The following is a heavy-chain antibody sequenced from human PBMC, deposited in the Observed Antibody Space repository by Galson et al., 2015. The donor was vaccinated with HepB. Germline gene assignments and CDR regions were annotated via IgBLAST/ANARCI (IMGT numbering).Heavy chain of an antibody. J-gene: IGHJ4*02. CDR2: ISGSGGST. Sequence: SLRLSCAASGFTFSSCAMSWVRQAPGKGLEWVSAISGSGGSTYYADSVKGRFTISRDNSKNTLYLQMNSLRAEDTAVYYCAKAYYGGTNRPFDYWGQGTLVTVSS. CDR1: GFTFSSCA. V-gene: IGHV3-23*01. D-gene: IGHD4-23*01. CDR3: AKAYYGGTNRPFDY.